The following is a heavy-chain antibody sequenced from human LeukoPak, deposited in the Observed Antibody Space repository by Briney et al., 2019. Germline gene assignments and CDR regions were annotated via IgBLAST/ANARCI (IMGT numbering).Heavy chain of an antibody. V-gene: IGHV3-72*01. CDR1: GYSFSDYW. D-gene: IGHD6-13*01. CDR2: SRDKANSYST. J-gene: IGHJ5*02. CDR3: APGYSSSLIP. Sequence: GESLKISCKGSGYSFSDYWIGWVRQAPGKGLEWVGRSRDKANSYSTEYAASVKGRFTISRDDSKNSLYLQMNSLKTEDTAVYYCAPGYSSSLIPWGQGTLVTVSS.